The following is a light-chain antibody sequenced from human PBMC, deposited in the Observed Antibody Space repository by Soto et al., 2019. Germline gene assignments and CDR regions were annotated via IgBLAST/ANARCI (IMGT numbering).Light chain of an antibody. CDR1: QSVLYSSNNKNY. Sequence: DIVMTQSPDSLAVSLGERATINCKSSQSVLYSSNNKNYLAWYQQKPGQPPKLLIYWASTRESGVPDRFSGSGSGKDFTLTISILQAEDVAVYYCQQYYSTAWTFGQGTKVEIK. J-gene: IGKJ1*01. CDR2: WAS. V-gene: IGKV4-1*01. CDR3: QQYYSTAWT.